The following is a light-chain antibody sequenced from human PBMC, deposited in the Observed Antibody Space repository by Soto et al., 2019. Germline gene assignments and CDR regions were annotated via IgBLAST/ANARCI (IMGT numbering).Light chain of an antibody. CDR1: QSVSSSY. CDR2: GAS. V-gene: IGKV3-20*01. CDR3: QQYGSSPLT. Sequence: PGERATLSCMASQSVSSSYLAWYQQKPGQAPRLLIYGASSRATGIPDRFSGSGSGTDFTLTISRLEPEDFAMYYCQQYGSSPLTFGGGTKVDIK. J-gene: IGKJ4*01.